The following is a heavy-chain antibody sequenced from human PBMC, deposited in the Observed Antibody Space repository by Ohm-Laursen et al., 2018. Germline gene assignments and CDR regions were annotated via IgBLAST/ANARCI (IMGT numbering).Heavy chain of an antibody. V-gene: IGHV1-2*02. CDR3: ARDLTGIAVAGYWFDP. D-gene: IGHD6-19*01. CDR2: TNPISGAT. CDR1: GYTFTGYY. Sequence: ASVKVSCNASGYTFTGYYIHWVRQAPGQGLEWMGWTNPISGATDYAQRFQGRVTMTSDTSISTAYMELSRLRSDDTAVYYCARDLTGIAVAGYWFDPWGQGTLVTVSA. J-gene: IGHJ5*02.